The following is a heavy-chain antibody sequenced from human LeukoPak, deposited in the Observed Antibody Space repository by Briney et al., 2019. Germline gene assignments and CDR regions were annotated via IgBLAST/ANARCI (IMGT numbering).Heavy chain of an antibody. V-gene: IGHV1-2*02. D-gene: IGHD3-3*01. CDR1: GYTFTDFY. J-gene: IGHJ4*02. CDR2: INPNNGDT. CDR3: ARSGNFGVVTYDY. Sequence: ASVKVSCKASGYTFTDFYIHCVRQAPGKGLEWMGWINPNNGDTDYAQRFQGRVTMTRDTSVNTVYMELTRLRSDDTAVYYCARSGNFGVVTYDYWGQGTLVTVSS.